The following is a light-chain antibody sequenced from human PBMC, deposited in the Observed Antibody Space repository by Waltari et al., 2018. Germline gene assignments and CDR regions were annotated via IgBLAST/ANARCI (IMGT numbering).Light chain of an antibody. CDR3: QQYGSSPPRA. CDR1: QSVSSSY. CDR2: GAS. J-gene: IGKJ2*01. Sequence: EIVLTQSPGTLSLSPGERATLSCRASQSVSSSYLAWYQQKPGQAPRLLIYGASGRATGIPDRFSGSGSGTDFTLTISRLEPEEFAVYYCQQYGSSPPRAFGQGTKLEIK. V-gene: IGKV3-20*01.